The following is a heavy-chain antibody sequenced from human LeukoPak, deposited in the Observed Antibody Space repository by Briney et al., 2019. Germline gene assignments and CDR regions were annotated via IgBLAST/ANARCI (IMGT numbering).Heavy chain of an antibody. CDR2: INHSGST. D-gene: IGHD5-24*01. CDR1: GGSFSGYY. V-gene: IGHV4-34*01. Sequence: SETLSLTCAVYGGSFSGYYWSWIRQPPGKGLEWIGEINHSGSTNYNPSLKSRVTISVDTSKNPFSLKLSSVTAADTAVYYCARRAKRGPSDYWGQGTLVTVSS. CDR3: ARRAKRGPSDY. J-gene: IGHJ4*02.